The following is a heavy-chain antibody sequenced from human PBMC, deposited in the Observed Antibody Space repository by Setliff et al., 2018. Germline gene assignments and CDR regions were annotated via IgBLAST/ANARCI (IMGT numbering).Heavy chain of an antibody. V-gene: IGHV4-59*08. CDR1: GVSVSDHY. J-gene: IGHJ6*03. D-gene: IGHD3-3*01. Sequence: SETLSLTCSVSGVSVSDHYWSWIRQPPGKGLEFIGYVYYSGAAKYDPSLKSRVTISLDTSKNQFSLNLSSLTAADTAVYYCARVSGFQYMDVWGKGTTVTVSS. CDR2: VYYSGAA. CDR3: ARVSGFQYMDV.